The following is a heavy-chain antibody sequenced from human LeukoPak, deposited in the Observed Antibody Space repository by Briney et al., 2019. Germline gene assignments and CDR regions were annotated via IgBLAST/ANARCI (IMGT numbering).Heavy chain of an antibody. CDR2: ISSSSSYI. D-gene: IGHD6-19*01. Sequence: GGSLRLSCAASGFTFSSYSMNWVRQAPGRGLECVSSISSSSSYIYYADSVKGRFTISRDNAKNSLYLQMNSLRAEDTAVYYCARDHHSSGWYPFDYWGQGTLVTVSS. J-gene: IGHJ4*02. CDR1: GFTFSSYS. CDR3: ARDHHSSGWYPFDY. V-gene: IGHV3-21*01.